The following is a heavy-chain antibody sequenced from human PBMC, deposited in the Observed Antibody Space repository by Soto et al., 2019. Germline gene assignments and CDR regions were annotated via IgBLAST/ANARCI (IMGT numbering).Heavy chain of an antibody. J-gene: IGHJ4*02. CDR3: ARGGSSWYPDY. V-gene: IGHV4-59*11. CDR2: IYYSGST. CDR1: GGSISGHH. D-gene: IGHD6-13*01. Sequence: QVQLQESGPGLVKPSETLSLTCTVSGGSISGHHCSWIRQPPGKGLEWIGYIYYSGSTDYNPSLKSPVTISVDMSKNQFSLKLNSVTAADTAVYYCARGGSSWYPDYWGQGTLVTVSS.